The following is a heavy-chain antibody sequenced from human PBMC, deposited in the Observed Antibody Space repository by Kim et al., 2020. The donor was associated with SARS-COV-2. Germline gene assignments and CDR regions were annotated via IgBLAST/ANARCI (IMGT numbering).Heavy chain of an antibody. CDR2: IWYDGSNK. J-gene: IGHJ6*02. V-gene: IGHV3-33*06. D-gene: IGHD3-10*01. CDR3: AKDRGGVGMDV. Sequence: GGSLRLSCAASGFTFSSYGMHWVRQAPGKGLEWVAVIWYDGSNKYYADSVKGRFTISRDNSKNTLYLQMNSLRAEDTAVYYCAKDRGGVGMDVWGQGTTVTVSS. CDR1: GFTFSSYG.